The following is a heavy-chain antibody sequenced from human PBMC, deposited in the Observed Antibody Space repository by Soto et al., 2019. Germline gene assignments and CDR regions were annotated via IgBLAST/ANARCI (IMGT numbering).Heavy chain of an antibody. CDR3: AREGDGPFWYFDL. J-gene: IGHJ2*01. D-gene: IGHD2-21*02. V-gene: IGHV3-30-3*01. CDR2: ISYDGSNK. Sequence: QVQLVESGGGVVQPGRSLRLSCAASGFTFSSYAMHWVRQAPGKGLEWVAVISYDGSNKYYADSVKGRFTISRDNSKNTLYLQMNSLRAEDTAVYYCAREGDGPFWYFDLWGRVTLVTVSS. CDR1: GFTFSSYA.